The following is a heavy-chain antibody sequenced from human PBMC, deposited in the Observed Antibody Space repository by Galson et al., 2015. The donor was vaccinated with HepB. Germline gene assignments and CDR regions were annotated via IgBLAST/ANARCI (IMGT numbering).Heavy chain of an antibody. Sequence: SVKVSCKVSGGTFSNYHISWVRQAPAQGLEWMGGINPSFGRTKYPQRFLGRVTITADASSTTAYRELSRLTFEDTAVYYCARGLDDIWSGYFNWNWLDPWGQGSLVSV. CDR3: ARGLDDIWSGYFNWNWLDP. D-gene: IGHD3-3*01. CDR2: INPSFGRT. CDR1: GGTFSNYH. J-gene: IGHJ5*02. V-gene: IGHV1-69*13.